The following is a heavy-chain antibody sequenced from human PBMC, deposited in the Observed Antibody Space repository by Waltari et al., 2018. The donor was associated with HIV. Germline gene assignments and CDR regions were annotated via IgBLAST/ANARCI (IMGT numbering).Heavy chain of an antibody. V-gene: IGHV4-4*02. J-gene: IGHJ4*02. D-gene: IGHD3-10*01. CDR1: GGSISSSNW. Sequence: QVQLQESGPGLVKPSGTLSLTCAVSGGSISSSNWWSWVRQPPGKGLEWIGEIYHSGSTNYNPALKSRVTISVDKSKNQFALKLSSVTAADTAVYYCARDRGGSGSYYPGYWGQGTLVTVSS. CDR3: ARDRGGSGSYYPGY. CDR2: IYHSGST.